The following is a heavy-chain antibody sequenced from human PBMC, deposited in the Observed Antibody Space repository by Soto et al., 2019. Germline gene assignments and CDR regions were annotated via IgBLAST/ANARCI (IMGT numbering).Heavy chain of an antibody. V-gene: IGHV4-39*01. J-gene: IGHJ6*02. D-gene: IGHD2-2*03. Sequence: SETLSLTCTVSGGSISSSSYYWGWIRQPPGKGLEWIGSIYYSGSTYYNPSLKSRVTISVDTSKNQFSLKLSSVTAADTAVYYCACGYCSSTSCLGGYGMDVWGQGTTVTVSS. CDR3: ACGYCSSTSCLGGYGMDV. CDR2: IYYSGST. CDR1: GGSISSSSYY.